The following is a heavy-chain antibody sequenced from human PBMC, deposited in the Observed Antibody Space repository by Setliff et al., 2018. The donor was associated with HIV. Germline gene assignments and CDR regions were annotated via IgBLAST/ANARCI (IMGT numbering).Heavy chain of an antibody. V-gene: IGHV4-39*01. J-gene: IGHJ4*02. CDR1: GDSLISSRNF. CDR3: ASGEDSGTYGEPYDS. Sequence: LSLTCTVSGDSLISSRNFWGRIRQPPGKGLEWIGNIHSSGSTYYNPSLKSRVFISVDLSINQFSLKLHSVTAADTAVYYCASGEDSGTYGEPYDSWGQGALVTVSS. D-gene: IGHD1-26*01. CDR2: IHSSGST.